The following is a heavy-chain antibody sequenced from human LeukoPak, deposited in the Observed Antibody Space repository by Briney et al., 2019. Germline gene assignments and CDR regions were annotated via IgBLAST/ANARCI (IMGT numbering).Heavy chain of an antibody. D-gene: IGHD2-15*01. CDR3: ARVGYCSGGSCPLTDY. CDR2: IDPSDSYT. Sequence: GESLKISCKGSGYSFTSYWISWVRQMPGKGLEWMGRIDPSDSYTNYSPSFQGHVTISADKSISTAYLQWSSLKASDTAMYYCARVGYCSGGSCPLTDYWGQGTLVTVSS. J-gene: IGHJ4*02. V-gene: IGHV5-10-1*01. CDR1: GYSFTSYW.